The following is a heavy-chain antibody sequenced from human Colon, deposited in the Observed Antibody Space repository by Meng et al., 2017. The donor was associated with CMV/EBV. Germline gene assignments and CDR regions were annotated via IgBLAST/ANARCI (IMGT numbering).Heavy chain of an antibody. CDR3: ARDQPADY. CDR2: IYNSVST. Sequence: SETLSLTCTVSGDSVSGGSYYWTWIRQAPGKGLEWIGYIYNSVSTNYNPPLKSRVTISVDTSKNQFSLKLTSVNAADTDVYYCARDQPADYWGQGTLVTVSS. J-gene: IGHJ4*02. V-gene: IGHV4-61*01. CDR1: GDSVSGGSYY.